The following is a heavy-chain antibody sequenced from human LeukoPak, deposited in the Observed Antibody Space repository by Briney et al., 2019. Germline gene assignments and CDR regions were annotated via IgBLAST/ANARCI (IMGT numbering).Heavy chain of an antibody. CDR1: GFTFRNNW. CDR2: IRPDASDT. J-gene: IGHJ4*02. Sequence: PGGSLRLSCAASGFTFRNNWMNWIRQTPGKGLEWVANIRPDASDTGYVDSVKGRFTISRDNAENLLYLQMNSLRVDDTAVYYCTSISLGANEDYWGQGTRVTVSS. CDR3: TSISLGANEDY. V-gene: IGHV3-7*03. D-gene: IGHD1-26*01.